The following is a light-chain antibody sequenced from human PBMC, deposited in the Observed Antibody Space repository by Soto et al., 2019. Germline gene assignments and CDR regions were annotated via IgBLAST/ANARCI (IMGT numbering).Light chain of an antibody. V-gene: IGKV3-15*01. CDR2: GAS. Sequence: IVMTQSPATLSVSPGGRATLSCRASQSVSSNLAWYQQKPGQAPRLLIYGASTRATGIPARFSGSGSGTEFTLTISSLQSEDFALYYCQQSNNWPLTFGGGTKVDIK. CDR1: QSVSSN. CDR3: QQSNNWPLT. J-gene: IGKJ4*01.